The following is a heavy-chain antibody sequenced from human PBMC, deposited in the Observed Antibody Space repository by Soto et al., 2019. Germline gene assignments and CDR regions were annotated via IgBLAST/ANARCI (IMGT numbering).Heavy chain of an antibody. CDR2: ISGSGGST. V-gene: IGHV3-23*01. CDR3: AKAGVVVVAATHFDY. J-gene: IGHJ4*02. D-gene: IGHD2-15*01. Sequence: GGSLRLSCAASGFTFSSYAMSWVRQAPGKGLEWVSAISGSGGSTYYADSVKGRFTISRDNSKNTLYLQMNSLRAEDTAVYYCAKAGVVVVAATHFDYWGQGTLVTVSS. CDR1: GFTFSSYA.